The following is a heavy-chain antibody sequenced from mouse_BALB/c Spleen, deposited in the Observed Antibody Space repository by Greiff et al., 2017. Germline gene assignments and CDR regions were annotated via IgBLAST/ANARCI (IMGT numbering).Heavy chain of an antibody. Sequence: VMLVESGPGLVAPSQSLSITCTVSGFSLTGYGVNWVRQPPGKGLEWLGMIWGDGSTDYNSALKSRLSISKDNSKSQVFLKMNSLQTDDTARYYCAREGNYYGSSGFDYWGQGTTLTVSS. D-gene: IGHD1-1*01. V-gene: IGHV2-6-7*01. J-gene: IGHJ2*01. CDR1: GFSLTGYG. CDR2: IWGDGST. CDR3: AREGNYYGSSGFDY.